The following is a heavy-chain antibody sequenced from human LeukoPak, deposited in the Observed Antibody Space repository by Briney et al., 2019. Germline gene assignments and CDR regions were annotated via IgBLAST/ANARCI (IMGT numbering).Heavy chain of an antibody. D-gene: IGHD3-22*01. Sequence: GGSLRLSCAASGFTVSSNYMSWVRQAPGKGLEWVSVIYSGGSTYFADSVKGRFTISRDYSRSTLHLQMDGLKTEDTAIYYCAKGPRLFSGYHPDSWGQGTLVTVSS. J-gene: IGHJ4*02. CDR1: GFTVSSNY. CDR2: IYSGGST. V-gene: IGHV3-53*01. CDR3: AKGPRLFSGYHPDS.